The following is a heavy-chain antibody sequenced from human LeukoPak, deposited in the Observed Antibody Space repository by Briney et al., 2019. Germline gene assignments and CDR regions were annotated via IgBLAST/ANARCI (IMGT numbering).Heavy chain of an antibody. CDR2: IKQDGSEK. Sequence: GGSLRLTCAASGFTFSSYWMSWVRQAPGKRLEWVANIKQDGSEKYYVDSVKGRFTISRDNAKNSLYLQMNSLRAEDTAVYYCARYSGSYEVNYYYYYGMDVWGQGTTVTVSS. J-gene: IGHJ6*02. CDR1: GFTFSSYW. D-gene: IGHD1-26*01. V-gene: IGHV3-7*03. CDR3: ARYSGSYEVNYYYYYGMDV.